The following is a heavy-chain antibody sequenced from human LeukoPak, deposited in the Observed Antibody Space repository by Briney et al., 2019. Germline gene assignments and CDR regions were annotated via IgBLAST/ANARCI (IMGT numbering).Heavy chain of an antibody. V-gene: IGHV4-59*01. CDR1: GASITGYY. D-gene: IGHD6-13*01. J-gene: IGHJ4*02. Sequence: SETLSLTCSVSGASITGYYWSWIRQPPGKGLEWIGYIYYSGSANYNPSLKSRITISVDTSKNQFSLRLSSVTAADTAVYYCARVTGYVMEDYFDYWGQGTLVTVSS. CDR2: IYYSGSA. CDR3: ARVTGYVMEDYFDY.